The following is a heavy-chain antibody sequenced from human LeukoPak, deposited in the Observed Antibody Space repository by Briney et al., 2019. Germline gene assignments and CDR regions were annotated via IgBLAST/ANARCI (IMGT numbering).Heavy chain of an antibody. J-gene: IGHJ5*02. Sequence: GGSLRLSCAASGFTFSSYAMSWVRQAPWKGLEWVSAISGSGGSTYYADSVKGRFTISRDNSKNTLYLQMNSLRAEDTAVYYCAKGNDYDFWSGYNWFDPWGQGTLVTVSS. CDR1: GFTFSSYA. D-gene: IGHD3-3*01. CDR2: ISGSGGST. CDR3: AKGNDYDFWSGYNWFDP. V-gene: IGHV3-23*01.